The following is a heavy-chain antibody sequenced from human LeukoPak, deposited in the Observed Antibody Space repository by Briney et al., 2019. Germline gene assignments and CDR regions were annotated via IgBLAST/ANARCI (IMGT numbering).Heavy chain of an antibody. V-gene: IGHV4-31*02. D-gene: IGHD6-19*01. CDR1: GDSISSGGYY. Sequence: NPSESLSLTWTVSGDSISSGGYYWRWIRQHPGKGLEWIGYIYYSGSTYYNPSLKSRVTISVDTSKNQFSLKLSSVTAADTAVYYCAGGVAVAGPDYRGQGTLVTVSS. J-gene: IGHJ4*02. CDR3: AGGVAVAGPDY. CDR2: IYYSGST.